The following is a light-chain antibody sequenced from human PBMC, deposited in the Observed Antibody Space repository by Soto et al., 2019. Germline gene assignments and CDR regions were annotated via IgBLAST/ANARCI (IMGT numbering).Light chain of an antibody. CDR3: QQYENFPLT. J-gene: IGKJ4*01. Sequence: DIQMTQSPSSLSASVGDRVTITCQTSQDVNNFLNWFQQKPGRAPKLLIYDASNFETGVPSRFSGSGYGTDFTFTISSLQPEDVATYYCQQYENFPLTFGGGTKVDIK. V-gene: IGKV1-33*01. CDR2: DAS. CDR1: QDVNNF.